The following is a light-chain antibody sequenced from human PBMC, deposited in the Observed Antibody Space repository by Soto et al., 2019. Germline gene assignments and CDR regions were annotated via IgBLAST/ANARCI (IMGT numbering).Light chain of an antibody. CDR3: QQLSDSPIT. CDR2: AAS. Sequence: IQLTQSPSFLSPSIGESVTITCRASQVISTALAWYQVKPGKAPKLLIYAASTLESGVPSMFSATVSGTEISLTITSLQSEDFATYYFQQLSDSPITLGQGTRLEI. CDR1: QVISTA. V-gene: IGKV1-9*01. J-gene: IGKJ5*01.